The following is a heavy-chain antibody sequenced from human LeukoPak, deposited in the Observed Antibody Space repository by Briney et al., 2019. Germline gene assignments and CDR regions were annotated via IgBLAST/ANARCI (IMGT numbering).Heavy chain of an antibody. CDR1: GLTVSSNY. CDR2: IYSGGST. V-gene: IGHV3-53*05. D-gene: IGHD3-22*01. Sequence: GGSLRLSCAASGLTVSSNYMSWVRQVPGKGLEWVSVIYSGGSTYYADSVKGRFTISRDNSKNTLYLHMSSLRPEDTAVYYCAASPDYYDSSGYSYYFDYWGQGTLVTVSS. CDR3: AASPDYYDSSGYSYYFDY. J-gene: IGHJ4*02.